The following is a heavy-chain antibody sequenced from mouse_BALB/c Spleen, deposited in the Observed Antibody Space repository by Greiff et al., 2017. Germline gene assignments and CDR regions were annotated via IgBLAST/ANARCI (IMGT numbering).Heavy chain of an antibody. CDR2: ISSGSSTI. V-gene: IGHV5-17*02. CDR1: GFTFSSFG. CDR3: ASTVVARGYYAMDD. Sequence: EVTLMESGGGLVQPGGSRKLSCAASGFTFSSFGMHWVRQAPEKGLEWVAYISSGSSTIYYADTVTGRFTISRDNPKNTLFLQMTSLRSEDTAMYYCASTVVARGYYAMDDWGQGTSVTVSS. J-gene: IGHJ4*01. D-gene: IGHD1-1*01.